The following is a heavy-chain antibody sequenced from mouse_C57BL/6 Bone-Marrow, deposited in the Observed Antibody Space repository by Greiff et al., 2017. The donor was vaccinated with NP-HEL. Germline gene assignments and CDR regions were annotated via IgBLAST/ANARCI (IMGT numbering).Heavy chain of an antibody. V-gene: IGHV5-9-1*02. Sequence: EVHLVESGEGLVKPGGSLKLSCAASGFTFSSYAMSWVRQTPEKRLEWVPYISSGVDYIYYADTVKGRFTISRDNARNTLYLQMSSLKSEDTAMYYCTRDLHYGSSFYYAMDYWGQGTSVTVSS. J-gene: IGHJ4*01. CDR2: ISSGVDYI. CDR3: TRDLHYGSSFYYAMDY. CDR1: GFTFSSYA. D-gene: IGHD1-1*01.